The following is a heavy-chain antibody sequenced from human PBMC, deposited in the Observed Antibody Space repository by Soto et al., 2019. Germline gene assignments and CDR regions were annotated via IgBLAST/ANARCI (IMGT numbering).Heavy chain of an antibody. D-gene: IGHD5-12*01. Sequence: PGGSLRLSCAASGFTFDDYTMHWVRQAPGKGLEWVSLISWDGGSTYYADSVKGRFTISRDNSKNSLYLQMNSLRTEDTALYYCAKDRLTRDGYNPWYYFDYWGQGTLVTVSS. CDR2: ISWDGGST. V-gene: IGHV3-43*01. CDR1: GFTFDDYT. J-gene: IGHJ4*02. CDR3: AKDRLTRDGYNPWYYFDY.